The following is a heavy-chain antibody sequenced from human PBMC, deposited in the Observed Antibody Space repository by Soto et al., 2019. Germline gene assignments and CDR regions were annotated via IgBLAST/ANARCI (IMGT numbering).Heavy chain of an antibody. CDR3: ASGRN. V-gene: IGHV4-34*01. CDR2: VKDSGSA. J-gene: IGHJ4*02. CDR1: GGSLSGFY. Sequence: QVQLQQWGTGLLKPSETLSLTCSVSGGSLSGFYWSWIRQPPGKGLEWIEEVKDSGSAKYNPSLRSRAVISLDTSETQFSLKLTSVTAADTAVYYCASGRNWGQGILVTVSS.